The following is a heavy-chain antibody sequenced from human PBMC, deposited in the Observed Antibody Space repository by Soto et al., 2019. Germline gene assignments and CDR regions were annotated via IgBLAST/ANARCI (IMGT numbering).Heavy chain of an antibody. V-gene: IGHV3-33*01. J-gene: IGHJ3*02. CDR2: IWYDGSNK. Sequence: QVQLVESGGGVVQPGRSLRLSCAASGFTFSSYGMHWVRQAPGKGLEWVAVIWYDGSNKYYADSVKGRFTISRDNSKNTLYLQMNRLRAEDTAVYYCARVYGQWLVPEAGAFDIWGQGTMVTVSS. CDR3: ARVYGQWLVPEAGAFDI. CDR1: GFTFSSYG. D-gene: IGHD6-19*01.